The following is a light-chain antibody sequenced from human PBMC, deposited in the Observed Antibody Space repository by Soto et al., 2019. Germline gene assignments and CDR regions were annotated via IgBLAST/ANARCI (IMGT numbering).Light chain of an antibody. V-gene: IGKV1-5*03. CDR1: QTISSW. CDR2: KAS. Sequence: DIQMTQSPSTLSGSVVVRVTITCRASQTISSWLAWYQQNPGKAPKLLIYKASTLKSGVPSRFSGSGSGEVFTLTISSLQPDDFASYYCQHYNSYSEAFRQGTKVELK. J-gene: IGKJ1*01. CDR3: QHYNSYSEA.